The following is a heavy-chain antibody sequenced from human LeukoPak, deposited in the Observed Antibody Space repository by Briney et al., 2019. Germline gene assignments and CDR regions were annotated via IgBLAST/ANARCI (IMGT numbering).Heavy chain of an antibody. D-gene: IGHD3-3*01. J-gene: IGHJ4*02. Sequence: GGSLRLSCVASGFTFGKYWMSWVRQAPGKGLEWVANIKLDGSEKNYVDSVKGRFTISRDNTKNSLYLQMNSLRVEDTAVFYRARDQYDTWSRRGNFDSWGQGTLVIVSS. CDR3: ARDQYDTWSRRGNFDS. V-gene: IGHV3-7*03. CDR1: GFTFGKYW. CDR2: IKLDGSEK.